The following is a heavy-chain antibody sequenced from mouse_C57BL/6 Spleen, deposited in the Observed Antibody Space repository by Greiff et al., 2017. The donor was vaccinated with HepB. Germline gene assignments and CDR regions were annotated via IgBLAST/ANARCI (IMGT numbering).Heavy chain of an antibody. CDR1: GFSLTSYG. D-gene: IGHD2-2*01. V-gene: IGHV2-5*01. CDR3: AKEGGIYYGYDEGAWFAY. J-gene: IGHJ3*01. CDR2: IWRGGST. Sequence: QVQLQQSGPGLVQPSQSLSITCTVSGFSLTSYGVHWVRQSPGKGLEWLGVIWRGGSTDYNAAFMSRLSITKDNSKSQVFFKMNSLQADDTAIYYCAKEGGIYYGYDEGAWFAYWGQGTLVTVSA.